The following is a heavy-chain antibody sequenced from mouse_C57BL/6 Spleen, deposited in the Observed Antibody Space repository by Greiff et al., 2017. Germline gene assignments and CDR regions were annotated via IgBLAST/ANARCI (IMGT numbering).Heavy chain of an antibody. J-gene: IGHJ3*01. Sequence: VQLQQSGTELVKPGASVKLSCKASGYTFTSYSMHWVKQRPGQGLEWIGNIYPSNGGTNYNEKFKNKATLTADKSSNTAYMQLSSLTSEDSAVYYCAKCDGSEWFDYWGQGTLVTVSA. V-gene: IGHV1-53*01. CDR1: GYTFTSYS. D-gene: IGHD1-1*01. CDR2: IYPSNGGT. CDR3: AKCDGSEWFDY.